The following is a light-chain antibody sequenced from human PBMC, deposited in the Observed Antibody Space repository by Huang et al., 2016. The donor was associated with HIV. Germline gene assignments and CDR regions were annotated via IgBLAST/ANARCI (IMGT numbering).Light chain of an antibody. CDR3: QQRTNWPPGYT. J-gene: IGKJ2*01. V-gene: IGKV3-11*01. CDR1: QNIKND. Sequence: EIVLTQSPATLSLSPGERVALSCRAIQNIKNDLSWYQKRPGQPPRLLISNASNRATGIPARFSGSGSGTDFTLTISSLEPEDFVVYFCQQRTNWPPGYTFGQGTKL. CDR2: NAS.